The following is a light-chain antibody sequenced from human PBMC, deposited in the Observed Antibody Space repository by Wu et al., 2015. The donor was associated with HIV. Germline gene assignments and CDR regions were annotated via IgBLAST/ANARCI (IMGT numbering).Light chain of an antibody. CDR2: GIS. J-gene: IGKJ2*01. CDR3: QQYTDWPPWDT. V-gene: IGKV3-15*01. CDR1: QSVGGN. Sequence: EIVMTQSPDTLSVSPGERATLSCRASQSVGGNLAWYQQKPGQAPRLLIYGISIRATGIPARFSGSGSGTEFTLTISSMQSEDFAVYYCQQYTDWPPWDTFGLGDQAGDQ.